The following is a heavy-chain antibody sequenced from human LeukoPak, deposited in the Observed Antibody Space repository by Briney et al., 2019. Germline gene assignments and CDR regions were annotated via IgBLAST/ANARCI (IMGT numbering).Heavy chain of an antibody. V-gene: IGHV4-38-2*01. CDR2: IYHSGST. J-gene: IGHJ4*02. Sequence: PSETLSLTCAVSGYSISTGYYWGWIRQPPGKGLEWIGSIYHSGSTYYNPSLKSQVTISVDTSKNQFSLRLSSVTAADTAVYYCARALGYCGGDCYYFDCWGQGTLVTVSS. CDR3: ARALGYCGGDCYYFDC. D-gene: IGHD2-21*01. CDR1: GYSISTGYY.